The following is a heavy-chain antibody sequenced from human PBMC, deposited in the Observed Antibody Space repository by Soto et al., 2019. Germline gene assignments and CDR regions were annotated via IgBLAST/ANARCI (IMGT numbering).Heavy chain of an antibody. CDR1: GGSISSGGYY. Sequence: SETLSLTCTVSGGSISSGGYYWSWIRQHPGKGLEWIGYIYYSGSTYYNPSLKSRVTISVDTSKNQFSLKLSSVTAADTAVYYCARLEGTVTDNWFDPWGQGTLVTVSS. CDR3: ARLEGTVTDNWFDP. D-gene: IGHD4-17*01. V-gene: IGHV4-31*03. CDR2: IYYSGST. J-gene: IGHJ5*02.